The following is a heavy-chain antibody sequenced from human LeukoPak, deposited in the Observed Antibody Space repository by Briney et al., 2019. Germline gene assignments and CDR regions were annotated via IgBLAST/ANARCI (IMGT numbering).Heavy chain of an antibody. CDR3: ARDPGGEWEPPSYYFDY. CDR2: VKQDGSEK. D-gene: IGHD1-26*01. V-gene: IGHV3-7*01. J-gene: IGHJ4*02. CDR1: GFTFSSYW. Sequence: PGGSLRLSRAASGFTFSSYWMSWVRQAPGKGLEWVANVKQDGSEKYYVDSVKGRFTISRDNAKNSLYLQMNSLRAEDTAVYYCARDPGGEWEPPSYYFDYWGQGTLVTVSS.